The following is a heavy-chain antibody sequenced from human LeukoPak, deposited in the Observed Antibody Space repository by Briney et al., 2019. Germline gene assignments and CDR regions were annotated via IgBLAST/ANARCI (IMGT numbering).Heavy chain of an antibody. Sequence: SETLSLTCAVYGGSFSGYYWSWIRQPPGKGLEWIGEINHSGSTNYNPSLKSRVTILVDTSKNQFSLKLSSVTAADTAVYYCASGPRSGSYDFWGQGALVIVSS. CDR3: ASGPRSGSYDF. V-gene: IGHV4-34*01. CDR2: INHSGST. CDR1: GGSFSGYY. J-gene: IGHJ4*02. D-gene: IGHD1-26*01.